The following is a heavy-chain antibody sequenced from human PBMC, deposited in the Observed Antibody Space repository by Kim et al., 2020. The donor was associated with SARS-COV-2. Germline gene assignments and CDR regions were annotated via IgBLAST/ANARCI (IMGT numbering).Heavy chain of an antibody. J-gene: IGHJ4*02. D-gene: IGHD6-13*01. CDR2: IGTAGDT. Sequence: GGSLRLSCAASGFTFSSYDMHWVRQATGKGLEWVSDIGTAGDTYYPGSVKGRFTISRENAKNSLYLQMNSLRAGDTAVYYCARAFTAAGTPRFDYWGQGTLVTVSS. CDR3: ARAFTAAGTPRFDY. CDR1: GFTFSSYD. V-gene: IGHV3-13*01.